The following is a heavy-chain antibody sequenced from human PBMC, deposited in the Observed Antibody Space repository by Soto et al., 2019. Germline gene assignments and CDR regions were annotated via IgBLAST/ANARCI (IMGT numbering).Heavy chain of an antibody. V-gene: IGHV1-3*05. CDR1: GYTFTSYA. J-gene: IGHJ4*02. D-gene: IGHD3-16*01. CDR2: INAGNGNT. CDR3: VRARGGGARRSDY. Sequence: QVQLVQSGAEEKKPGASVKVSCKASGYTFTSYAMHWVRQAPGQRLEWMGWINAGNGNTKYAQKFQGRVTITRYTSANTAYTYLSSLRSEDTAVSSCVRARGGGARRSDYWGQGTLVTVSS.